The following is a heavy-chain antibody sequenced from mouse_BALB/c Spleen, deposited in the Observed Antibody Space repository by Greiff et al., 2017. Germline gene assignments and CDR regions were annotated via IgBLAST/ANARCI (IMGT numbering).Heavy chain of an antibody. Sequence: VMLVESGPGLVAPSQSLSITCTVSGFSLTSYGVHWVRQPPGKGLEWLGVIGAGGSTTDNSALMSRLSISKDNSKSQVFLTMNSLQTDDTAMYYCARGYYGSSWFAYWGQGTLVTVSA. CDR2: IGAGGST. CDR3: ARGYYGSSWFAY. V-gene: IGHV2-9*02. CDR1: GFSLTSYG. D-gene: IGHD1-1*01. J-gene: IGHJ3*01.